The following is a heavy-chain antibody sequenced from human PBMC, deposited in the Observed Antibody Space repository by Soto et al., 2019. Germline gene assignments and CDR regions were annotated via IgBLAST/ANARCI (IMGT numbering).Heavy chain of an antibody. J-gene: IGHJ4*02. CDR1: GFTFSSYA. V-gene: IGHV3-23*01. Sequence: GGSLRLSCAASGFTFSSYAMSWVRQAPGKGLEWVSAISGSGGSTYYADSVKGRFTISRDNSKNTLYLQMNSLRAEDTAVYYCAKDPVFWSGYSHFDYGGQGTLVTVSS. CDR3: AKDPVFWSGYSHFDY. CDR2: ISGSGGST. D-gene: IGHD3-3*01.